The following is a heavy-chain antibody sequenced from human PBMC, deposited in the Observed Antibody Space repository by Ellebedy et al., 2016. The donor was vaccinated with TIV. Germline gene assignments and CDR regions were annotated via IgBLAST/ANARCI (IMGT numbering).Heavy chain of an antibody. CDR2: ISSSSSTI. D-gene: IGHD3-10*01. J-gene: IGHJ4*02. CDR3: ATSTVARGSYSDY. CDR1: GFTFSSYS. Sequence: GGSLRLSCAASGFTFSSYSMNWVRQAPGKGLEWFSYISSSSSTIYSADSVKGRFTISRDNAKNSLYLQMNSLRDEDTAVYYCATSTVARGSYSDYWGQGTLVTVSS. V-gene: IGHV3-48*02.